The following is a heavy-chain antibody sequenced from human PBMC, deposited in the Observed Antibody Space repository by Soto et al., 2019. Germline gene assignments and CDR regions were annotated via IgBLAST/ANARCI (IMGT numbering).Heavy chain of an antibody. D-gene: IGHD6-19*01. CDR1: GGSISSYY. CDR2: INHSGST. Sequence: SETLSLTCTVSGGSISSYYWTWFRQPPGTGLDWIGEINHSGSTNYNPSLKSRVTISVDTSKNQFFLKLSSVTAADTAVYYFARAGRYIAVAGTALRYGLDYWGQGTLVTSPQ. J-gene: IGHJ4*02. V-gene: IGHV4-34*01. CDR3: ARAGRYIAVAGTALRYGLDY.